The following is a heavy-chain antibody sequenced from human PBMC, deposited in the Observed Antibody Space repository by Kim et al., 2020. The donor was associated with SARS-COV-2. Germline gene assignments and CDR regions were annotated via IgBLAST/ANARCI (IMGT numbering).Heavy chain of an antibody. Sequence: GGSLRLSCAASGFTFSSYSMNWVRQAPGKGLEWVSSISSSSSYIYYADSVKGRFTISRDNAKNSLYLQMNSLRAEDTAVYYCAREGCSSTSCHPNDYYYYGMDVWGQGTTVTVSS. V-gene: IGHV3-21*01. CDR3: AREGCSSTSCHPNDYYYYGMDV. J-gene: IGHJ6*02. CDR2: ISSSSSYI. D-gene: IGHD2-2*01. CDR1: GFTFSSYS.